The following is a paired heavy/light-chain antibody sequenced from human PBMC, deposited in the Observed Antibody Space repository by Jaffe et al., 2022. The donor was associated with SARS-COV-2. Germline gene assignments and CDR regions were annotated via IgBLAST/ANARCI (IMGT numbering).Heavy chain of an antibody. CDR3: AAIRGSFGS. J-gene: IGHJ5*01. D-gene: IGHD3-10*01. CDR1: GFTFSDLF. CDR2: SKSQRYSYTT. Sequence: EVQLVESGGGLVQPGGSLRLSCVASGFTFSDLFVDWVRQAPGKGLEWIGRSKSQRYSYTTEYAASVTGRFAISRDDSKNSVYLQMNSLKTEDTAVYYCAAIRGSFGSWGQGTLVTVSS. V-gene: IGHV3-72*01.
Light chain of an antibody. Sequence: QAVVTQEPSLTVSPGGTVTLTCGSSTGPVTSGHFPYWFQQKPGQAPRTLIYDLTNKHSWTPARFSGSLLGGKAALSLSGAQPEDEADYYCILSSGGARVFGGGTKLTVL. CDR1: TGPVTSGHF. CDR3: ILSSGGARV. J-gene: IGLJ3*02. CDR2: DLT. V-gene: IGLV7-46*01.